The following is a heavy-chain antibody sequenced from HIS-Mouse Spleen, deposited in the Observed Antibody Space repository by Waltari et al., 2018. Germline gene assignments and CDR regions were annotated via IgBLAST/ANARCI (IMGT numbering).Heavy chain of an antibody. V-gene: IGHV4-59*08. CDR3: ARLKGYCGGDCYPYYFDY. D-gene: IGHD2-21*02. Sequence: QVQLQESGPGLVKPSETLSLTCTVSGGSISSYYWSWIRQPPGKGLEWIGYIYYSGSTNYNPSLKSRVTISVDTSKNQFSLKLSSVTAADTAVYYCARLKGYCGGDCYPYYFDYWGQGTLVTVSS. CDR2: IYYSGST. J-gene: IGHJ4*02. CDR1: GGSISSYY.